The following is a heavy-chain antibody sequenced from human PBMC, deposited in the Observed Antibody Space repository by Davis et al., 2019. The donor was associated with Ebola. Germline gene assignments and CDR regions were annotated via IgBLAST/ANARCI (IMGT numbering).Heavy chain of an antibody. D-gene: IGHD6-19*01. J-gene: IGHJ3*01. CDR2: INPSGGST. CDR1: GYTFTSYY. Sequence: ASVTVSCKASGYTFTSYYMHWVRQAPGQGLEWMGIINPSGGSTSYAQKFQDRLTMTSDTSTTTVYMELSSLTHEDTAVYYCARDLAVAGPGDLDAFDLWGRGTTVSVSS. V-gene: IGHV1-46*01. CDR3: ARDLAVAGPGDLDAFDL.